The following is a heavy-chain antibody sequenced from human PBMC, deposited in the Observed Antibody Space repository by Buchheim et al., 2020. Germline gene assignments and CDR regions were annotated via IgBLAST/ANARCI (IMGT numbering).Heavy chain of an antibody. Sequence: QVQLVQSGAEVKKPGASVKVSCKTSGYIFTSNGITWVRQAPGQGLEWLGWISAYNGNTNYAQNLQGRVTLPRDTGTSTAYMELRSLRSDDTAVYYCARDLGDYFDFWGQGTL. V-gene: IGHV1-18*01. CDR3: ARDLGDYFDF. CDR2: ISAYNGNT. D-gene: IGHD2-21*01. CDR1: GYIFTSNG. J-gene: IGHJ4*02.